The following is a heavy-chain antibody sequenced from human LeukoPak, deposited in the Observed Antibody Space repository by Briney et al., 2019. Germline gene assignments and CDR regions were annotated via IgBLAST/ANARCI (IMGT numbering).Heavy chain of an antibody. CDR1: GFTFSDYY. J-gene: IGHJ6*02. Sequence: GGSLRLSCAASGFTFSDYYMSWIRQAPGKGLEWVSYISSSGSTIYYADSVKGRFTISRDNAKNSLYLQMSSMSAEDTAVYYWARGDYYGSGTSLMDVWGQGTTVTVSS. V-gene: IGHV3-11*01. D-gene: IGHD3-10*01. CDR3: ARGDYYGSGTSLMDV. CDR2: ISSSGSTI.